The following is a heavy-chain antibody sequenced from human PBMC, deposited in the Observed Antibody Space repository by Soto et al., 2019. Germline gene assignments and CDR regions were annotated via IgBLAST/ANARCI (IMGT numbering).Heavy chain of an antibody. D-gene: IGHD3-10*01. Sequence: QVQLVQSGAEVTKPGASVKVSCKTSGYPFRTNGLSGVRQAPGQGLEWMGWSVANSGNRIYAQKFQGRVTMYTDRSTNTGYMELRSLTSDDSALYYCARVAGYGSGNRFFDNWGQGTLVTVS. V-gene: IGHV1-18*01. J-gene: IGHJ4*02. CDR2: SVANSGNR. CDR3: ARVAGYGSGNRFFDN. CDR1: GYPFRTNG.